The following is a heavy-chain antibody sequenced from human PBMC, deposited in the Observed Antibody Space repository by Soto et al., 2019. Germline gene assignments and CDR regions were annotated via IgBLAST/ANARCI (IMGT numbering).Heavy chain of an antibody. CDR2: IYYSGST. D-gene: IGHD3-3*01. CDR1: GGSISSSSYY. Sequence: PSETLSLTCTVSGGSISSSSYYWGWIRQPPGKGLEWIGSIYYSGSTYYNPSLKSRVTISVDTSKNQFSLKLSSVTAADTAVYYCARALYDFWSGYRFDYWGQGTLVTVSS. J-gene: IGHJ4*02. V-gene: IGHV4-39*01. CDR3: ARALYDFWSGYRFDY.